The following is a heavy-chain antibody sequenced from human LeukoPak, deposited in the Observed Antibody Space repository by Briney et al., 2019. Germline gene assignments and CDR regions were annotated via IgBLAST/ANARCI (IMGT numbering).Heavy chain of an antibody. J-gene: IGHJ3*02. CDR2: INHSGST. CDR1: GGSFSGYY. CDR3: AKSNGYGLVDI. D-gene: IGHD3-10*01. Sequence: SETLSLTCAVYGGSFSGYYWSWIRQSPGKGLEWIGEINHSGSTNYNPSLKSRVTISVDTSKNQFSLKLSSVTAADTAVYYCAKSNGYGLVDIWGQGTMVTVSS. V-gene: IGHV4-34*01.